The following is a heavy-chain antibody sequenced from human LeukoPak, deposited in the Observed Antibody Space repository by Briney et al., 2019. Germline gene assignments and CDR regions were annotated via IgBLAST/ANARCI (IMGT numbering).Heavy chain of an antibody. V-gene: IGHV1-2*02. Sequence: ASVTVSCKASGYIFTGYYVHWVRQAPGQGLEWMGWINPESGGTNYAQKFQSRVTMTRDTSISTAYMELSRLRSDDTAVYYCARGRVRGVIHWFDPWGQGTLVTVSS. D-gene: IGHD3-10*01. CDR3: ARGRVRGVIHWFDP. CDR1: GYIFTGYY. CDR2: INPESGGT. J-gene: IGHJ5*02.